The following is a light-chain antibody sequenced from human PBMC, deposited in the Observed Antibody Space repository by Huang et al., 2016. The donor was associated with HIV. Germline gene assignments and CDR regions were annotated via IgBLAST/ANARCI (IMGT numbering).Light chain of an antibody. J-gene: IGKJ4*01. V-gene: IGKV1-39*01. CDR2: GAS. CDR1: QTISNY. Sequence: DIQMTQSPSSLSASVGDSVTITCRASQTISNYLNWYQQKPGNAPKILIYGASTLQTGVPSRFSGNATGTDFTLSISTLQPEDFATYYCQQSYNTPRTFGGGTRVEIK. CDR3: QQSYNTPRT.